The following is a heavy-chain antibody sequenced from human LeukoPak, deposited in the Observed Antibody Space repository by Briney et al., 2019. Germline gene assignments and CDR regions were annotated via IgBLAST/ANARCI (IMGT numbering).Heavy chain of an antibody. Sequence: SVTVSFKASGGTFSSYAISWVRQAPGQGLEWMGRIIPILGIANYAQKFQGRVTITADKSTSTAYMELSSLRSEDTAVYYCARDPGVAPFDYWGQGTLVTVSS. CDR3: ARDPGVAPFDY. V-gene: IGHV1-69*04. CDR1: GGTFSSYA. D-gene: IGHD2-15*01. J-gene: IGHJ4*02. CDR2: IIPILGIA.